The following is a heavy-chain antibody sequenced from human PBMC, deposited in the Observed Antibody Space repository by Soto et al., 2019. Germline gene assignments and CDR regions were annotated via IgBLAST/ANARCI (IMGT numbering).Heavy chain of an antibody. V-gene: IGHV1-46*03. CDR2: INPSGGST. D-gene: IGHD6-19*01. CDR1: GYTFTSYY. Sequence: GASVKVSCKASGYTFTSYYMHWVRHAPGQGLEWMGIINPSGGSTSYAQKFQGRVTMTRDTSTSTVYMELSSLRSEDTAVYYCASYSSGWYDYYYYYMDVWGKGTTVTVAS. J-gene: IGHJ6*03. CDR3: ASYSSGWYDYYYYYMDV.